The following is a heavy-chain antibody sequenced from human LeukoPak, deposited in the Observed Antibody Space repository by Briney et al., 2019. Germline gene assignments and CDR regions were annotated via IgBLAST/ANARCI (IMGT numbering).Heavy chain of an antibody. D-gene: IGHD3-10*01. CDR3: ARDSGTTGEVKFDP. CDR2: ISGSGTI. CDR1: GGSINSY. J-gene: IGHJ5*02. Sequence: SETLSLACTVSGGSINSYWSWIRQPAGKGSEWIGRISGSGTITYNPALQSRLSISIDTSKNQFSLKLMFVTAADTAVYYCARDSGTTGEVKFDPWGQGTLVTVSS. V-gene: IGHV4-4*07.